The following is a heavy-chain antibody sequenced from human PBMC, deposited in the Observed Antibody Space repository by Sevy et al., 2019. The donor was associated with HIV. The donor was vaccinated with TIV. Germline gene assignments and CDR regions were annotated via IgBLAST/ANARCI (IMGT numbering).Heavy chain of an antibody. Sequence: GGSLRLSCAASGFTFSNAWMSWVRQAPGKGLEWVGRIKSKTDGGTTDYAAPVKGRFTISRDDSKNTLYLQMNSLKTEDKAVYYCTADLQNIVVVTAHRLIDDAFDIWGQGTMVTVSS. CDR3: TADLQNIVVVTAHRLIDDAFDI. CDR1: GFTFSNAW. V-gene: IGHV3-15*01. CDR2: IKSKTDGGTT. J-gene: IGHJ3*02. D-gene: IGHD2-21*02.